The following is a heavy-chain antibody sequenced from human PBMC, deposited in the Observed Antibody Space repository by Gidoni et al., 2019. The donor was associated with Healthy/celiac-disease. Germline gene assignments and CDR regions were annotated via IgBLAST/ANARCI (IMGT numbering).Heavy chain of an antibody. V-gene: IGHV6-1*01. Sequence: QVQLQQPGPGLVKPSQTLSLTCAIPGDSVASNSAAWNWIRQSPSRGLEWRGRTYYRSKWYNDYAVSVKSRITSNPDTSKNQFSLKLNSVNPEDTAVYYCARGRYSSGWYGDALDIWVQGTMVTVSS. D-gene: IGHD6-19*01. CDR3: ARGRYSSGWYGDALDI. J-gene: IGHJ3*02. CDR1: GDSVASNSAA. CDR2: TYYRSKWYN.